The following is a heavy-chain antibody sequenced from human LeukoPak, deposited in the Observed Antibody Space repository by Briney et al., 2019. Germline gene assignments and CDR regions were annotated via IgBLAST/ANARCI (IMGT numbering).Heavy chain of an antibody. CDR1: GYTFTDHY. V-gene: IGHV1-2*02. D-gene: IGHD6-19*01. CDR3: ARVLFYSSGNKSNRVDY. Sequence: ASVKVSCKTSGYTFTDHYIHWVRQAPGQGLEWMGWINPKSGGTNYAQKFQGRVTMTRNTSISTAYMELSSLRSDDTAVYYCARVLFYSSGNKSNRVDYWGQGSLVTVSS. J-gene: IGHJ4*02. CDR2: INPKSGGT.